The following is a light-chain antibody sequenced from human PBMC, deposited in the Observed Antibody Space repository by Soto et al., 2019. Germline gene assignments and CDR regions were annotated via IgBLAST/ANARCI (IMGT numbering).Light chain of an antibody. V-gene: IGLV2-23*01. CDR1: SSDVGSYNL. Sequence: QSALTQPASVSGSPGQSITISCTGTSSDVGSYNLVSWYQQYPGKAPELKIYEGSKRPSGVSNRFSGSKSGNTASLTISGLQAEDEADYYCCSYAGSSTWVFGGGTKLTVL. J-gene: IGLJ3*02. CDR2: EGS. CDR3: CSYAGSSTWV.